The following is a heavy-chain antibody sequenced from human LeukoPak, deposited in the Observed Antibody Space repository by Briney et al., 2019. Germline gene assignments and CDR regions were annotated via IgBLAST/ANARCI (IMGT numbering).Heavy chain of an antibody. CDR1: GFTFTGHT. V-gene: IGHV3-23*01. CDR2: IGGRDDRK. D-gene: IGHD3-3*01. Sequence: GGTLTLSCAASGFTFTGHTMTWLRQAPGKGLEWVSIIGGRDDRKYYADSVKGRFTISRVNSKNILYLQMNSLRAEDTAVYYCAKDPNPFYDFWSGYKWGQGTLVTVSS. CDR3: AKDPNPFYDFWSGYK. J-gene: IGHJ4*02.